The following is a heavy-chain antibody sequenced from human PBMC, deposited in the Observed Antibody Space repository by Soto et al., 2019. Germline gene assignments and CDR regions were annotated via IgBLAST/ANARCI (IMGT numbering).Heavy chain of an antibody. Sequence: QVQLQQWGAGLLKPSETLSLTCAVYGGSFSGYYWSWIRQPPGKGLEWIGEINHSGSTNYNPSLKSRVTRSVDTPKNQFSLKLSSVTAADTAVYYCASRRITMVRGVIISWRQGTLVTVSS. CDR3: ASRRITMVRGVIIS. CDR2: INHSGST. V-gene: IGHV4-34*01. D-gene: IGHD3-10*01. J-gene: IGHJ4*02. CDR1: GGSFSGYY.